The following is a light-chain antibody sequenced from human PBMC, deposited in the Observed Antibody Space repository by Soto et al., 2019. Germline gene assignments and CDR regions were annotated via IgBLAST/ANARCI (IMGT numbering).Light chain of an antibody. CDR2: DAS. Sequence: EILLTKSPATLSLSPGESDTLSCRASQLVTSYFAWYQQNPGKVPRLLIYDASNRATGIPARFSGSGSGTGCTLTISSLEPEDFAVYYCQQRSNWPSGTFCQGTKVDI. CDR1: QLVTSY. CDR3: QQRSNWPSGT. V-gene: IGKV3-11*01. J-gene: IGKJ1*01.